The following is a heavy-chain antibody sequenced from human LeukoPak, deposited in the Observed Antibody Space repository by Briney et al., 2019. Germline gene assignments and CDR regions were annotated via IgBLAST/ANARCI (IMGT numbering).Heavy chain of an antibody. D-gene: IGHD2-2*01. V-gene: IGHV1-8*02. CDR1: GYTFTSYD. Sequence: ASVKVSCKASGYTFTSYDINWVRQATGQGLEWMGWMNPNSGNTGYAQKFQGRVTMTEDTSTDTAYIELSSLRSEDTAVYYCATETPKLKLGSRTIGHYYYYYMDVWGKGTTVTVSS. CDR3: ATETPKLKLGSRTIGHYYYYYMDV. J-gene: IGHJ6*03. CDR2: MNPNSGNT.